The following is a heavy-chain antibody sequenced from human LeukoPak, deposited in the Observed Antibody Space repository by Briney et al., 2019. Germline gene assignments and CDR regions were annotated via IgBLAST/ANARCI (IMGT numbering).Heavy chain of an antibody. Sequence: PSETLSLTCAVYGGSLSGYYWSWIRQPPGKGLEWIGEINHSGSTNYNPSLKSRVTISVDTSKNQFSLKLSSVTAADTAVYYCAGSIGSPDYWGQGTLVTVSS. CDR2: INHSGST. CDR1: GGSLSGYY. CDR3: AGSIGSPDY. J-gene: IGHJ4*02. D-gene: IGHD3-22*01. V-gene: IGHV4-34*01.